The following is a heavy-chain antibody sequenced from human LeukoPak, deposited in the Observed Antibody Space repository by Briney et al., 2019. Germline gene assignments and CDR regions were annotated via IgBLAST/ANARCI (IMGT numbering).Heavy chain of an antibody. V-gene: IGHV3-66*02. CDR3: AGRRADTCNFCFVY. CDR1: GFTLTSNF. J-gene: IGHJ4*02. CDR2: MYDRGDT. Sequence: GGSLRLSCAVSGFTLTSNFMSWVRQAPGKGLEWVSVMYDRGDTYYAASVKGRFTVSRDTSKNTPFLQLNNVGAEDTPVYYCAGRRADTCNFCFVYWGQGTLVTVSS. D-gene: IGHD1-1*01.